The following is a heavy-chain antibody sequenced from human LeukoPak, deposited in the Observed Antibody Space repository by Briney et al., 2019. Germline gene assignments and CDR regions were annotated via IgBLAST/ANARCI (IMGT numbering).Heavy chain of an antibody. CDR1: GFTFSSYS. V-gene: IGHV3-7*01. J-gene: IGHJ4*02. D-gene: IGHD6-13*01. Sequence: GGSLRLSCAASGFTFSSYSMNWVRQAPGKGLEWLANIKQDGSVKYYVDSVKGRFTISRDNAKNSLFLQMNSLRAEDTAVYYCARDGYSSRWYFDYWGQGTLVTVSS. CDR3: ARDGYSSRWYFDY. CDR2: IKQDGSVK.